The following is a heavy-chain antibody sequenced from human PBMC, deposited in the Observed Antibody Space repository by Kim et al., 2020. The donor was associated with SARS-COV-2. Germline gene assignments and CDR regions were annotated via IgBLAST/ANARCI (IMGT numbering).Heavy chain of an antibody. V-gene: IGHV3-53*04. CDR2: IYSGGST. CDR1: GFTVSSNY. CDR3: ARDLGYCSSTSCDYYYHGMDV. Sequence: GGSLRLSCAASGFTVSSNYMSWVRQAPGKGLEWVSVIYSGGSTYYADSVKGRFTISRHNSKNTLYLQMNSLRAEDTAVYYCARDLGYCSSTSCDYYYHGMDVWGQGTTVTVSS. D-gene: IGHD2-2*01. J-gene: IGHJ6*02.